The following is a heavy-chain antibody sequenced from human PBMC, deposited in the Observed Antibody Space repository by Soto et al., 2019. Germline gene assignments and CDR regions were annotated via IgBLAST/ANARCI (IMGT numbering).Heavy chain of an antibody. Sequence: SETLSLTCTVSGGSISSGGYYWSWVRQSTRRGLEWIGNIYYSGSTYYNPSLKSRLTISVDTSKNQFSLNLSSVTAADTAVYYGARDRLMATAGTARHYCGFDVSGQGTTLTVSS. CDR2: IYYSGST. J-gene: IGHJ6*02. V-gene: IGHV4-31*03. CDR3: ARDRLMATAGTARHYCGFDV. CDR1: GGSISSGGYY. D-gene: IGHD5-18*01.